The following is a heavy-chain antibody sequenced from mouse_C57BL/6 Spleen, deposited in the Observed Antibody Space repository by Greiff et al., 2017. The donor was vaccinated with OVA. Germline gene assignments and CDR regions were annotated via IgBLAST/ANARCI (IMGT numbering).Heavy chain of an antibody. CDR2: IWSDGST. V-gene: IGHV2-6-1*01. CDR3: ARQDYGSSYVFAY. J-gene: IGHJ3*01. CDR1: GFSLTSYG. D-gene: IGHD1-1*01. Sequence: QVQLKESGPGLVAPSQSLSITCTVSGFSLTSYGVHWVRQPPGKGLEWLVVIWSDGSTTYNSALKSRLSISKDNSKSQVFLKMNSLQTDDTAVYYCARQDYGSSYVFAYWGQGTLVTVSA.